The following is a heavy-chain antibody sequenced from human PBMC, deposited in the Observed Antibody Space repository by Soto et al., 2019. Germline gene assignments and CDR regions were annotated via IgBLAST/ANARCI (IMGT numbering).Heavy chain of an antibody. V-gene: IGHV3-48*02. Sequence: VGSLRLSCAASGFTFSTFSMNWVRQAPGKGLEWLSYIGGSGGSISYADSVKGRFTISRDNGKNTLYLQMSSLRDEDTAVYYCARDLAWAFDSWGQGALVTVPS. CDR1: GFTFSTFS. J-gene: IGHJ4*02. D-gene: IGHD1-26*01. CDR2: IGGSGGSI. CDR3: ARDLAWAFDS.